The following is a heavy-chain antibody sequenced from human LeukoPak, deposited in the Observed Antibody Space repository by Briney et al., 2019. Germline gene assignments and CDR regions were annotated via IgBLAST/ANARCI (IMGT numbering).Heavy chain of an antibody. CDR3: ARHTYYYGSGSYQQFDY. D-gene: IGHD3-10*01. Sequence: KPSETLSLTCAVYGGSFSGYYWSWIRQPPGKGLEWIGEINHSGSTNYNPSLKSRVTISADTSKNQFSLKLSSVTAADTAVYYCARHTYYYGSGSYQQFDYWGQGTLVTVSS. J-gene: IGHJ4*02. V-gene: IGHV4-34*01. CDR1: GGSFSGYY. CDR2: INHSGST.